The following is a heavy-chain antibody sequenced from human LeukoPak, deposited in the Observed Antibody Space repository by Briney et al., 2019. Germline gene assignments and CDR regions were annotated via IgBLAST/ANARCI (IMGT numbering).Heavy chain of an antibody. CDR3: SRQVVGNDY. CDR1: GASSFSTYY. J-gene: IGHJ4*02. V-gene: IGHV4-34*01. D-gene: IGHD3-22*01. Sequence: AQSLSPIWPVYGASSFSTYYWSCMRQTPGGALEWIGEINQSGYTNCNPSLKSRATLSTDTSKNQFTLRLNSVTAADTSVYYCSRQVVGNDYWGQGPLVTVSS. CDR2: INQSGYT.